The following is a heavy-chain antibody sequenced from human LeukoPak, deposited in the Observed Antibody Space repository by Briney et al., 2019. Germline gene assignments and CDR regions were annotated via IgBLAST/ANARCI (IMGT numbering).Heavy chain of an antibody. CDR3: ARDDPIMAARGPDAFDI. CDR2: IKEDGSEK. D-gene: IGHD1-26*01. V-gene: IGHV3-7*01. J-gene: IGHJ3*02. CDR1: GFTFSSYW. Sequence: QAGGSLRLSCAATGFTFSSYWMTWVRQAPGKGLEWVANIKEDGSEKYYVDSVKGRITISRDNAKNSLYLQMNSLRAEDTAVYYCARDDPIMAARGPDAFDIWGQGTMVTVSS.